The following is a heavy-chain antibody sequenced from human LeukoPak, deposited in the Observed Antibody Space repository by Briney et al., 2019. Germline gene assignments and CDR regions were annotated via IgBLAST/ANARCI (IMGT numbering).Heavy chain of an antibody. D-gene: IGHD4-17*01. V-gene: IGHV1-69*04. CDR3: ARAGYGDTEGIDY. Sequence: VASVTVSCKASGGTFSIYAISWVRQAPGQGLEWMGRIIPILGIANYAQKFQGRVTITADKSTSTAYMELSSLRSEDTAVYYCARAGYGDTEGIDYWGQGTLVTVSS. CDR1: GGTFSIYA. CDR2: IIPILGIA. J-gene: IGHJ4*02.